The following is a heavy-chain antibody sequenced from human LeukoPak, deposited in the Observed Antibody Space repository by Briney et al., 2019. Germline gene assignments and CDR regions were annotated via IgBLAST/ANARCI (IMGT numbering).Heavy chain of an antibody. CDR1: GGSFSGYY. CDR2: INHSGST. CDR3: ARGGRYYGSGSYYNYY. Sequence: SETLSLTCAVYGGSFSGYYWSWIRQPPGKGLEWIGEINHSGSTNYNPSLKSRVTISVDTSKNQFSLTLSSVTAADTAVYYCARGGRYYGSGSYYNYYWGQGTLVTVSS. V-gene: IGHV4-34*01. D-gene: IGHD3-10*01. J-gene: IGHJ4*02.